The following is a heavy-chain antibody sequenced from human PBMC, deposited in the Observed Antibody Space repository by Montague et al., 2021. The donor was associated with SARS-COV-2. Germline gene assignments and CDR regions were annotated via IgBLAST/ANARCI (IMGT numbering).Heavy chain of an antibody. Sequence: SETLSLTCSVSGDSIRSSDYYWGWIRQPPGKGLEWIGTVYYGGSTNYNPSLKSRVTMPVDTSKNQFSLELRSVTAADTAVYYCARLGFVELWLNLGWFDPWGQGTLVTVSS. CDR2: VYYGGST. CDR3: ARLGFVELWLNLGWFDP. J-gene: IGHJ5*02. CDR1: GDSIRSSDYY. D-gene: IGHD3-16*02. V-gene: IGHV4-39*01.